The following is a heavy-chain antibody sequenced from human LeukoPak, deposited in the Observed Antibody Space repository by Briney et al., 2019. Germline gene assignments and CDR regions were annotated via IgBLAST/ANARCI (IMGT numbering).Heavy chain of an antibody. CDR3: ARVGGYDKGSYFDY. CDR2: IYHSGST. J-gene: IGHJ4*02. V-gene: IGHV4-38-2*01. CDR1: GYSISSAYY. D-gene: IGHD5-12*01. Sequence: PSETLSLTCAVSGYSISSAYYWGWIRQPPGKGRELIGSIYHSGSTYYNPSLKNRVTISVDTSKNQFSLKLSSVTAADTAVYYCARVGGYDKGSYFDYWGQGTLVTVSS.